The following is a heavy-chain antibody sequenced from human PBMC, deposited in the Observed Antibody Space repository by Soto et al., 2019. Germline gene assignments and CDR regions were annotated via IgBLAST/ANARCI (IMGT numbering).Heavy chain of an antibody. D-gene: IGHD5-18*01. CDR1: GFAFKSYE. CDR3: ARTDAQTRGYTYGVRTVSETRFYYYYGMDV. Sequence: GGSLRLSCAASGFAFKSYEMNWVRQAPGKGLEWISYISSSGTTINYAESVKGRFTISRDNAKNSLSLEMTSLRTDDTGVYYCARTDAQTRGYTYGVRTVSETRFYYYYGMDVWGQGTRVTV. J-gene: IGHJ6*01. CDR2: ISSSGTTI. V-gene: IGHV3-48*03.